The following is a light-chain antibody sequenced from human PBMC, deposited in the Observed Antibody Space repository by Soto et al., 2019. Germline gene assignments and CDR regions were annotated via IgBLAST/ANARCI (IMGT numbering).Light chain of an antibody. J-gene: IGKJ4*01. CDR2: DAS. Sequence: EFVLTQSPDTLSLSPGERATLSCRASQSITSNFLAWYQHRPGQAPRLLIYDASFRGAGIPDRFSGGGSGTDFTLTISRLEPEDFAVYYCQRYGSSRPITFGGGTKVEI. CDR3: QRYGSSRPIT. CDR1: QSITSNF. V-gene: IGKV3-20*01.